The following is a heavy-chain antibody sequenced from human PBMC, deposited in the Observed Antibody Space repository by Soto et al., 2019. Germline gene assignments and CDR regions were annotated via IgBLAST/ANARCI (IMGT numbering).Heavy chain of an antibody. D-gene: IGHD2-15*01. Sequence: SETLSLTCAVSGGSISSGGSSWSWIRQPPGKGLEWIGYIYHSGSTYYNPSLKSRVTISVDTSKNQFSLKLSSVTAADTAVYYCARESSTGGGFDPWAQGTLVTVSS. V-gene: IGHV4-30-2*01. CDR1: GGSISSGGSS. CDR2: IYHSGST. J-gene: IGHJ5*02. CDR3: ARESSTGGGFDP.